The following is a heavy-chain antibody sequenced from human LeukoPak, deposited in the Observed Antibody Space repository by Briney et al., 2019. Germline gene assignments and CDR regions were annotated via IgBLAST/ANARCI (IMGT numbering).Heavy chain of an antibody. D-gene: IGHD3-22*01. Sequence: ASVKVSCKASGYTLTSYGISWVRQATGQGLEWMGWMNPNSGNTGYAQKFQGRVTMTRNTSISTAYMELSSLRSEDTAVYYCARGRSSGYYSYYYYYYMDVWGKGTTVTISS. CDR3: ARGRSSGYYSYYYYYYMDV. V-gene: IGHV1-8*02. J-gene: IGHJ6*03. CDR2: MNPNSGNT. CDR1: GYTLTSYG.